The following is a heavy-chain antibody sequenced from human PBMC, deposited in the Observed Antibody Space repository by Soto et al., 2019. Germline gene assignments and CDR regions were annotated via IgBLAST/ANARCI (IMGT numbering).Heavy chain of an antibody. CDR2: VYYSGST. Sequence: HVQLQESGPGLVKPSEALSLTCTVSGGSISSHSWSWIRQPPGEGLEWTGHVYYSGSTNYNPSLNRPANMSPDTVKKNFSLSLTSITAAHTAVYYSARHDVVTAPVGFFELDYWGQGIMVTVSS. CDR1: GGSISSHS. CDR3: ARHDVVTAPVGFFELDY. D-gene: IGHD2-21*02. J-gene: IGHJ4*02. V-gene: IGHV4-59*08.